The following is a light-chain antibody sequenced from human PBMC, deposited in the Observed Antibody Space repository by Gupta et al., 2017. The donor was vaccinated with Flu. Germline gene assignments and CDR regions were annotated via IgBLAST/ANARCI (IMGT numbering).Light chain of an antibody. CDR1: KLEEKY. CDR3: QARNNNTAI. Sequence: CSGDKLEEKYVFWYQQKPGQSPLLVIYQDTKRPSGIPERFSGSNSGNTATLTISGTQAIDEADYYCQARNNNTAIFGGGTRLTVL. V-gene: IGLV3-1*01. CDR2: QDT. J-gene: IGLJ2*01.